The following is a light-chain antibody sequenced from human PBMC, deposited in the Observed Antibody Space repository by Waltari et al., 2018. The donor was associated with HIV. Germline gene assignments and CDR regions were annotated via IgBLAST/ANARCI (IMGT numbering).Light chain of an antibody. CDR3: QQSYSTPFT. CDR1: QNVNTY. J-gene: IGKJ2*01. CDR2: GAT. V-gene: IGKV1-39*01. Sequence: DIQMTQSPSSLSASVGDRVTITCQTSQNVNTYLNWYQQTPGNAPKLLIYGATNLQRGVATRFSGSGSVTNFTLTIDSLQPDDFVLYYCQQSYSTPFTFGPGTKL.